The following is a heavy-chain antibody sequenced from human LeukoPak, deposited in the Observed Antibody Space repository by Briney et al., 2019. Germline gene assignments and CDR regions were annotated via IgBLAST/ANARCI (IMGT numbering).Heavy chain of an antibody. Sequence: SETLSLTCTVSGGSISSYYWSWIRQPPRKGLEWIGYIYYSGSTNCNPSLKSRVTISVDNSKNQFSLKLSSVTAADTAVYYCAKMTPVTSFQLLVLDSWGPGTLVTISS. D-gene: IGHD4-11*01. CDR3: AKMTPVTSFQLLVLDS. CDR1: GGSISSYY. CDR2: IYYSGST. J-gene: IGHJ4*02. V-gene: IGHV4-59*12.